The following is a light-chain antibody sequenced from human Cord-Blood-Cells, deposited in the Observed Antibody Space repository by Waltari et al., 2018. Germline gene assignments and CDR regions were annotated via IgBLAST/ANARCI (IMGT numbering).Light chain of an antibody. J-gene: IGLJ1*01. Sequence: QSALTRTDNVSGSPGHSITMSCTGTNSDDGGYSYVGWYQQHPGKAPKLMIYAGLNRPSGFSNRFSGSKSGNTASLTISGLQAEDEADYYCSSYTSSRTYVFGTGTKVTVL. CDR1: NSDDGGYSY. CDR2: AGL. CDR3: SSYTSSRTYV. V-gene: IGLV2-14*03.